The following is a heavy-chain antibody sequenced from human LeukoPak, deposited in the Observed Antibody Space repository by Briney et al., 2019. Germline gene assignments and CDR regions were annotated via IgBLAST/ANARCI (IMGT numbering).Heavy chain of an antibody. CDR3: ARRVAARPLWYFDY. V-gene: IGHV4-38-2*01. Sequence: SETLSLTCAVSGYSISSGYYWGWIRQPPGKGLERIGSIYHSGSTYYNPSLKSRVTISVDTSKNQFSLKLSSVTAADTAVYYCARRVAARPLWYFDYWGQGTLVTVSS. D-gene: IGHD6-6*01. CDR2: IYHSGST. J-gene: IGHJ4*02. CDR1: GYSISSGYY.